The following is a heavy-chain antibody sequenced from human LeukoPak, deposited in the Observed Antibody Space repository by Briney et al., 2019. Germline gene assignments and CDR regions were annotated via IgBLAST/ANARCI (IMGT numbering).Heavy chain of an antibody. Sequence: ASVKVSCKTSGYTFTSYDINWVRQATGQGLEWMGYMSPNSGNTGYAQKFQGRVTMTRNTSINTAYMELSSLRFEDTAVYYCARGMTQCMDVWGKGTTVTVSS. V-gene: IGHV1-8*01. CDR2: MSPNSGNT. D-gene: IGHD3-16*01. CDR3: ARGMTQCMDV. CDR1: GYTFTSYD. J-gene: IGHJ6*03.